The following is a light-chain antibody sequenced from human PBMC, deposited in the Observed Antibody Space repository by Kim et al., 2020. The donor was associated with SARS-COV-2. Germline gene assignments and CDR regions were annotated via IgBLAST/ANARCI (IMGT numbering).Light chain of an antibody. Sequence: GKTARFAWGGSNIGSKSVHWYEQKSGQAPVLVIYYDSGRPSGIPERFSGSNSWNTATLTISRVEAGDEADYYCQVWDSSSDHPNWVFGGGTQLTVL. CDR3: QVWDSSSDHPNWV. V-gene: IGLV3-21*04. CDR2: YDS. CDR1: NIGSKS. J-gene: IGLJ3*02.